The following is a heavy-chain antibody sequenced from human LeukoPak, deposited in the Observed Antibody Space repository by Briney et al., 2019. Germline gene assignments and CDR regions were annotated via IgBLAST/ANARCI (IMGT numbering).Heavy chain of an antibody. CDR3: ASEVYCSSTSCYFRGDAFDI. CDR1: GVTFSSYS. V-gene: IGHV3-21*01. Sequence: GGSLRLSCAASGVTFSSYSMNWVRQAPGKGLEWVSSISSSSSYIYYADSVKGRFTISRDNAKNSLYLQMNSLRAEDTAVYYCASEVYCSSTSCYFRGDAFDIWGQGTMVTVSS. CDR2: ISSSSSYI. D-gene: IGHD2-2*01. J-gene: IGHJ3*02.